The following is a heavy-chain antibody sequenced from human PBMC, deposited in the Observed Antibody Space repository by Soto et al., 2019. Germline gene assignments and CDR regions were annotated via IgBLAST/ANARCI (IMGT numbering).Heavy chain of an antibody. D-gene: IGHD2-15*01. CDR3: ARGGNGYYYGMDV. Sequence: QVQLVESGGGVVQPGRSLRLSCAASGFTFSSYGMHWVRQAPGKGLEWVAVIWYDGSNKYYADSVKGRFTISRDNSKNTLYLQMNSLRAEDTAVYYCARGGNGYYYGMDVWGQGTTVTVSS. CDR1: GFTFSSYG. CDR2: IWYDGSNK. V-gene: IGHV3-33*01. J-gene: IGHJ6*02.